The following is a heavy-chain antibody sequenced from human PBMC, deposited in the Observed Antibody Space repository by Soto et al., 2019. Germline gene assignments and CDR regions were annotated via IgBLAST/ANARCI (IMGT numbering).Heavy chain of an antibody. V-gene: IGHV4-59*01. D-gene: IGHD3-16*01. J-gene: IGHJ6*02. CDR2: IYYSGST. CDR1: GGSISSYY. Sequence: ETLSLTCTVSGGSISSYYWSWIRQPPGKGLEWIGYIYYSGSTNYNPSLKSRVTISVDTSKNQFSLKLSSVTAADTAVYYCARDYKRGNYYYYGMDVWGQGTTVTVSS. CDR3: ARDYKRGNYYYYGMDV.